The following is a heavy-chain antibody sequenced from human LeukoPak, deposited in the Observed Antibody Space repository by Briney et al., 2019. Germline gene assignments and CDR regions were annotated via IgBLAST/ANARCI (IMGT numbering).Heavy chain of an antibody. V-gene: IGHV1-46*01. CDR2: VYATGGTT. CDR1: EDTFTYYH. CDR3: ATEAPRSYYFDY. J-gene: IGHJ4*02. Sequence: ASVTVSCKASEDTFTYYHIHWVRQAPGQGVEWMGAVYATGGTTINTQNFQRRVTMTRDTSTGTVYMELGSLRFEDTAMYYCATEAPRSYYFDYWGQGILVTVSS.